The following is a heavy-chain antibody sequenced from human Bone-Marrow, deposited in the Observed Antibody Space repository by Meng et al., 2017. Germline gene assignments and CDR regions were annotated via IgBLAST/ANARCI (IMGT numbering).Heavy chain of an antibody. CDR2: IKSTRDGGTP. J-gene: IGHJ4*02. CDR1: GFSFTNPW. CDR3: TTGAAATDH. D-gene: IGHD6-13*01. V-gene: IGHV3-15*02. Sequence: LMDVGGAVVKPAASLTRTCIASGFSFTNPWMSLARIAPGPGQEWVGRIKSTRDGGTPDYAAPMKGRFTISRDSSKHTFHMQMNSLITDTTALYFSTTGAAATDHWGQGTLVTVSS.